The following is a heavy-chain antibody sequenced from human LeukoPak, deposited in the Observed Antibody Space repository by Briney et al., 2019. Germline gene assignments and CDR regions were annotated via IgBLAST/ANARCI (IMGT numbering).Heavy chain of an antibody. D-gene: IGHD1-26*01. Sequence: GGSLRLSCAASGFTFSSFEMNWVRQAPGKGLEWVSYITGSGGTIYYADSVKGRFTISRDNAKNSLYLQMNSLRAEDTAVYYCAKGLGVGATRFRAFDIWGQGTMVTVSS. CDR3: AKGLGVGATRFRAFDI. CDR1: GFTFSSFE. CDR2: ITGSGGTI. V-gene: IGHV3-48*03. J-gene: IGHJ3*02.